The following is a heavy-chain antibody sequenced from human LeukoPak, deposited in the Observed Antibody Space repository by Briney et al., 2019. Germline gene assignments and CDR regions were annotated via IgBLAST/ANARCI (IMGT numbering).Heavy chain of an antibody. Sequence: PGGSLKLSCAASGFTFSSYAMSWVRQAPGKGLEWVSAISGSGGSTYYADFVKGRFTISRDNSKNTLYLQMNSLRAEDTAVYYCAKDIRSLAIGLIDYWGQGTLVTVSS. V-gene: IGHV3-23*01. D-gene: IGHD2/OR15-2a*01. CDR3: AKDIRSLAIGLIDY. CDR2: ISGSGGST. J-gene: IGHJ4*02. CDR1: GFTFSSYA.